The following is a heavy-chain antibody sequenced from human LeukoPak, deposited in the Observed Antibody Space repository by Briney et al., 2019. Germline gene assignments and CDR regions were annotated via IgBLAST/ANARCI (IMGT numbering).Heavy chain of an antibody. V-gene: IGHV1-18*01. CDR3: ARARSSSDRYYYYMDV. CDR1: GYTFTSYG. CDR2: ISAYNGNT. J-gene: IGHJ6*03. D-gene: IGHD6-13*01. Sequence: ASVKVSCKASGYTFTSYGISWVRQAPGQGLEWMGWISAYNGNTNYAQKLQGRVTMTTDTSTSTAYMELRSLRSDDTAVYYCARARSSSDRYYYYMDVWGKGTTVTVSS.